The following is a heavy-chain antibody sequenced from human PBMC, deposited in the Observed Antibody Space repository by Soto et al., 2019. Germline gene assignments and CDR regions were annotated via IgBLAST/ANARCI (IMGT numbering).Heavy chain of an antibody. V-gene: IGHV3-33*01. CDR2: IWYDGSNK. Sequence: AGGSLRLSCAASGFTFSSYGMHWVRQAPGKGLEWVAVIWYDGSNKYYADSVKGRFTISRDNSKNTLYLQMNSLRAEDTAVYYCAREHRYCSSTSCYPDAFDIWGQGTMVTVSS. CDR1: GFTFSSYG. D-gene: IGHD2-2*01. CDR3: AREHRYCSSTSCYPDAFDI. J-gene: IGHJ3*02.